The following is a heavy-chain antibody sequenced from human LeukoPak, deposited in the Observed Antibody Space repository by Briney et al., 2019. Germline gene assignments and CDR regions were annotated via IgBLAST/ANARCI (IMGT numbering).Heavy chain of an antibody. D-gene: IGHD3-10*01. CDR2: IRYDGSNK. Sequence: GGSLRLSCTASGFTFSSYGMRWVRQAPGKGLKWVAFIRYDGSNKYYADSVKGRFTISRENSKNTLYLQMNSLRAEDTAVYYCAKDGYYGSGSYFYYYYYGMDVWGQGTTVTVSS. V-gene: IGHV3-30*02. CDR3: AKDGYYGSGSYFYYYYYGMDV. CDR1: GFTFSSYG. J-gene: IGHJ6*02.